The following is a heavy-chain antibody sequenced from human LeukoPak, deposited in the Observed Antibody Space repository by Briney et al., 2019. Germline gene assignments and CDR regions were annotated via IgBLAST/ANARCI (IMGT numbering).Heavy chain of an antibody. CDR1: GGSISSYY. CDR3: ARDPDYDILTGAFDP. CDR2: IYYSGST. Sequence: SETLSLTCTVSGGSISSYYWSWIRQRPGKGLEWIGYIYYSGSTNYNPSLKSRVTISVDTSKNQFSLKLSSVTAADTAVYYCARDPDYDILTGAFDPWGQGTLVTVSS. J-gene: IGHJ5*02. D-gene: IGHD3-9*01. V-gene: IGHV4-59*01.